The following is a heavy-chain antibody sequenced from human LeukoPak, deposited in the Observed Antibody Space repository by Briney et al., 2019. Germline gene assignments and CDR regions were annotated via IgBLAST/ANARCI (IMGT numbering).Heavy chain of an antibody. D-gene: IGHD2-2*01. Sequence: GASVKVSCKASGYTFTSYYTHWVRQATGQAPEWMGWMNPNSGDTGYAQKFQGRVTFTWITSISTAYMVLSSLRSEDTAIYYCTRHTSPTFDYWGQGTLVTVSS. J-gene: IGHJ4*02. CDR3: TRHTSPTFDY. CDR1: GYTFTSYY. CDR2: MNPNSGDT. V-gene: IGHV1-8*03.